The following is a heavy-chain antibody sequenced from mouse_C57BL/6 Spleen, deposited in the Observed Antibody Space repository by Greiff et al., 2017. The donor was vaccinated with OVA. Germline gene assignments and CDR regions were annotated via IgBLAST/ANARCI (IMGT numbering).Heavy chain of an antibody. CDR1: GYAFSSSW. D-gene: IGHD2-3*01. V-gene: IGHV1-82*01. CDR2: IYPGDGDT. CDR3: ARFYDGYSGYAMDY. J-gene: IGHJ4*01. Sequence: VQLQQSGPELVKPGASVKISCKASGYAFSSSWMNWVKQRPGKGLEWIGRIYPGDGDTNYNGKFKGKATLTADKSSSTAYMQLSSLTSEDSAVYFCARFYDGYSGYAMDYWGQGTSVTVSS.